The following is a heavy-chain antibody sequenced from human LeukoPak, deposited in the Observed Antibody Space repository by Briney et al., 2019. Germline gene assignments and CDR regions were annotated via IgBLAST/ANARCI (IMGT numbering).Heavy chain of an antibody. Sequence: GASVKVSCKASGYTFTGYYMHWVRQAPGQGLEWMGRINPNSGNTGYAQKFQGRVTMTRNTSISTAYMELSSLRSEDTAVYYCARASYYYDSSGYYALDYFDYWGQGTLVTVSS. CDR2: INPNSGNT. CDR1: GYTFTGYY. J-gene: IGHJ4*02. V-gene: IGHV1-8*02. D-gene: IGHD3-22*01. CDR3: ARASYYYDSSGYYALDYFDY.